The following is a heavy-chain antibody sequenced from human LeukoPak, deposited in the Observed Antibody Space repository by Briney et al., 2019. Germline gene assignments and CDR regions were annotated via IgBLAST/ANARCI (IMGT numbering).Heavy chain of an antibody. Sequence: SETLSLTCTVSGASISSYYWTWIRQPPGKGLEWIGNIFHSGSTNYNPSLKSRVTISVEASKNQFSLRLSSVTAADTAVYYCAARRDGYNNWYFDLWGRGTLVTVSS. V-gene: IGHV4-59*01. CDR3: AARRDGYNNWYFDL. CDR1: GASISSYY. CDR2: IFHSGST. D-gene: IGHD5-24*01. J-gene: IGHJ2*01.